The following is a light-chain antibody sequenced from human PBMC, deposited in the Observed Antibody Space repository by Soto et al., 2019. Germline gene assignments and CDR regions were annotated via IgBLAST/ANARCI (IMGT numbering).Light chain of an antibody. CDR3: QQYDNWPLT. V-gene: IGKV3-15*01. J-gene: IGKJ1*01. CDR1: QSVSSK. CDR2: DAS. Sequence: EIVMTQSPATLSLSPGERATLSCRASQSVSSKVAWYQQKPGQAPRFLMYDASTRATDIPARFSGSGSGTEFTLTISSLQSEDCAVYDCQQYDNWPLTFGQGTKVEFK.